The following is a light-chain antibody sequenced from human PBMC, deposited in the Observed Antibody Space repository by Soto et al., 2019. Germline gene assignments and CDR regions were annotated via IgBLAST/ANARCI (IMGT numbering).Light chain of an antibody. CDR2: GAS. Sequence: EIVLTQSPGTLSLSPGERATLSCRASQSVSSSYLAWYQQKPGQAPRLLIYGASSRATGIPDRFSGSGSGTDFTFTISRLEPEDFAVYYCQQYGSSPAGALKYTFGQGTKVDIK. V-gene: IGKV3-20*01. CDR3: QQYGSSPAGALKYT. CDR1: QSVSSSY. J-gene: IGKJ2*01.